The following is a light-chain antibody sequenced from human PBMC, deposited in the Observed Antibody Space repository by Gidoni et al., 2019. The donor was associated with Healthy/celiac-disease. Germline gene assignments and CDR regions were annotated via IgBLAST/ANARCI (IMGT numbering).Light chain of an antibody. J-gene: IGKJ2*01. V-gene: IGKV2-28*01. CDR3: MQALQTPKYT. CDR2: FGA. CDR1: QSLLHSNGYNY. Sequence: DIVMTQSPLSLPVTPGEPASISCRSSQSLLHSNGYNYFDWYLQKPGQSPQLLIYFGANRASGVPDRFSGSGSGTDFTLKISRVEAEDVGVYYCMQALQTPKYTFGQGTKLEIK.